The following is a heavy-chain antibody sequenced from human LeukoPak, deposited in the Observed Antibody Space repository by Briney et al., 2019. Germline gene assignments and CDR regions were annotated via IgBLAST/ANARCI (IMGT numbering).Heavy chain of an antibody. CDR2: ISAYNGNT. J-gene: IGHJ5*02. CDR3: ARGGHGSSTGPVYNWFDP. CDR1: GYTFTSYG. Sequence: ASVKVSCKASGYTFTSYGISWLRQAPGQGLTWMGWISAYNGNTNYAQKLQGRVTMTTDTSTSTAYMELRSLRSDDTAVYYCARGGHGSSTGPVYNWFDPWGQGTLVTVSS. V-gene: IGHV1-18*01. D-gene: IGHD2-2*01.